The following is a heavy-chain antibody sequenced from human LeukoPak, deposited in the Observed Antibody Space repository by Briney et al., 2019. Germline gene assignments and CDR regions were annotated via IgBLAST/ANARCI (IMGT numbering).Heavy chain of an antibody. CDR2: ITISGHTK. CDR1: GFDLSTYE. V-gene: IGHV3-48*03. Sequence: PGGSLRLSCAASGFDLSTYEMNWLRQAPGKGLEWIADITISGHTKNYADSVKGRFTISRDNARTSLYLKMNSLRAEDTGVYYCARGDPHADLWGQGTLVTVSS. CDR3: ARGDPHADL. J-gene: IGHJ5*02.